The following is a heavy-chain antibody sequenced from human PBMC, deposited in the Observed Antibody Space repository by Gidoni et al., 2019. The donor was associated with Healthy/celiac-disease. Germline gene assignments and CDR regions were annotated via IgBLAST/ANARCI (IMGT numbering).Heavy chain of an antibody. CDR3: VRSGRRLVIRNWFDP. CDR1: GGSFSGYY. J-gene: IGHJ5*02. D-gene: IGHD2-21*01. Sequence: QVQLQQWAAGMLKPSENLSLTCAVYGGSFSGYYCVWIRQPPGKGLEWIGEINHSGSTNYNPSLKSRVTISGDTSKNQFALKLSSVTAADTAVYYCVRSGRRLVIRNWFDPWGQGTLVTVSS. V-gene: IGHV4-34*01. CDR2: INHSGST.